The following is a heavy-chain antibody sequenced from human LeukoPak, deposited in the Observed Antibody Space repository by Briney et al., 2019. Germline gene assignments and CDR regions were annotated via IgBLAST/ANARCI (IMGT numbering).Heavy chain of an antibody. CDR1: GGSISSSSYY. Sequence: SETLSLTCTVSGGSISSSSYYWGWIRQPPGKGLEWIGSIYYSGSTYYNPSLKSRVTISVDTSKNQFSLKLSSVTAADTAVYYCVVAAFRHYYYYMDVWGKGTTVTISS. J-gene: IGHJ6*03. D-gene: IGHD2-15*01. CDR2: IYYSGST. CDR3: VVAAFRHYYYYMDV. V-gene: IGHV4-39*01.